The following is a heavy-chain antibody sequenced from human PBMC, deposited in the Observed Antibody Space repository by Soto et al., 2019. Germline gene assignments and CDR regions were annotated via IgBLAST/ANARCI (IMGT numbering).Heavy chain of an antibody. CDR2: IYYSGST. V-gene: IGHV4-61*01. CDR3: ARDAAVAGTGWFDP. Sequence: PSESMSLTSTFSCGSATSGSYYWSWLRQPPGKGLEWIGYIYYSGSTNYNPSLKSRVTISVDTSKNQFTLKLSSVTAADTAVYYCARDAAVAGTGWFDPWGQGTLVTVSS. J-gene: IGHJ5*02. D-gene: IGHD6-19*01. CDR1: CGSATSGSYY.